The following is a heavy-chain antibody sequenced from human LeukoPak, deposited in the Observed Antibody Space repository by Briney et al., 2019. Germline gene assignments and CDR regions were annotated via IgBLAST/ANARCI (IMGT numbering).Heavy chain of an antibody. V-gene: IGHV3-11*04. CDR1: AFTFSDNY. J-gene: IGHJ6*03. D-gene: IGHD2-8*01. CDR3: ARDTTYCTNGVCLYYYYYYMDV. Sequence: GGSLRLSCAVSAFTFSDNYMTWIRQAPGKGLESVSYISPSGTDISYADSVKGRFTISRDNAKNSLYLQMNSLRAEDTAVYYCARDTTYCTNGVCLYYYYYYMDVWGKGTTVTVSS. CDR2: ISPSGTDI.